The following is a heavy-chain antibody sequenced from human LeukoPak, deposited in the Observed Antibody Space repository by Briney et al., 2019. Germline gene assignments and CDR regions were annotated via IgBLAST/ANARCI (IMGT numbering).Heavy chain of an antibody. D-gene: IGHD2-2*01. V-gene: IGHV1-2*02. CDR2: MVPSSGVS. CDR1: VYTFTAYY. Sequence: ASATVSFKASVYTFTAYYVHWVRQAPGQGLEWMGYMVPSSGVSHYSQKLQDRVTMTRDTSTSTAYLELSGLTSDDTAVYYCSTEDKYCTSTTCDDFWGQGTLVTVSS. CDR3: STEDKYCTSTTCDDF. J-gene: IGHJ4*02.